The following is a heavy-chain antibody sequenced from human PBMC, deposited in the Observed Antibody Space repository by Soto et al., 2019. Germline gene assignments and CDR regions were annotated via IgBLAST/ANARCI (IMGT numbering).Heavy chain of an antibody. J-gene: IGHJ6*02. CDR2: IDASGNT. CDR1: VDSISTYY. CDR3: ARYSNNWFQTEGMDV. D-gene: IGHD1-20*01. Sequence: GPGPENASETLSLTCTVSVDSISTYYWSWIRRPAGKGLEWIGRIDASGNTNYNPSLKSRVTMSADTSKKQFSLKLIAVTAADTAVYYRARYSNNWFQTEGMDVWGQATTVTVSS. V-gene: IGHV4-4*07.